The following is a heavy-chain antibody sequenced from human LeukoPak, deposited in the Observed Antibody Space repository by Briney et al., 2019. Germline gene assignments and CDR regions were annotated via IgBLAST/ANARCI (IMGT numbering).Heavy chain of an antibody. V-gene: IGHV5-51*01. Sequence: GESLKISCKGSGYSFTSYWIGWVRQMPGKGLEWMGVIYPGDSDTRYSPSFQGQVTISADKSISTAYLQWSSLKASDTAMYYCARHLGVSDSAFDIWGQGTMVTVSS. CDR2: IYPGDSDT. CDR3: ARHLGVSDSAFDI. CDR1: GYSFTSYW. J-gene: IGHJ3*02. D-gene: IGHD3-16*01.